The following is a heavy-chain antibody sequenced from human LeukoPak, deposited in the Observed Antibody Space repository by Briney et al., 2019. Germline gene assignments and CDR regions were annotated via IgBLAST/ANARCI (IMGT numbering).Heavy chain of an antibody. CDR3: ARVVVSSSSDYFDY. CDR1: GFTVSSNY. D-gene: IGHD6-6*01. Sequence: GGSLRLSCAASGFTVSSNYMSWVRQAPGKGLEWVSVIYSGGSTYYADPVKGRFTISRDNSKKTLYLQMNSLRGEDTAVYYCARVVVSSSSDYFDYWGQGTLVIVSS. V-gene: IGHV3-53*05. J-gene: IGHJ4*02. CDR2: IYSGGST.